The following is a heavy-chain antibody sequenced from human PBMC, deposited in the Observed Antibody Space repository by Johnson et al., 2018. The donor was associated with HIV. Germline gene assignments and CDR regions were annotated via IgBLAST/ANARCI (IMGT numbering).Heavy chain of an antibody. CDR2: IQYDGSNK. J-gene: IGHJ3*02. Sequence: QVQLVESGGGVVQPRGSLRLSCAASGFTFRDYGMHWVRQAPGKGLEWVAFIQYDGSNKYYADSVRGRFTISRDNSKNTLYLQMNSLRAEDTAVYYCAKNHPQSSDAFDIWGLGTMVTVSS. V-gene: IGHV3-30*02. CDR1: GFTFRDYG. CDR3: AKNHPQSSDAFDI. D-gene: IGHD4-11*01.